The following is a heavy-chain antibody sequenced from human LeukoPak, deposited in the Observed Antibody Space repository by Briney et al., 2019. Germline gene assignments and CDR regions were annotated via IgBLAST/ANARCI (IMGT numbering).Heavy chain of an antibody. CDR3: ARVIDQYSSGWYVYYFEY. V-gene: IGHV4-4*07. Sequence: PSKTLSLTCTVSGGSISSYYWSWIRQPAGKGLEWIGRIYTSGSTNYNPSLKSRVTMSVDTSKNQFSLKLSSVTAADTAVYYCARVIDQYSSGWYVYYFEYWGQGTLVTVSS. D-gene: IGHD6-19*01. CDR1: GGSISSYY. J-gene: IGHJ4*02. CDR2: IYTSGST.